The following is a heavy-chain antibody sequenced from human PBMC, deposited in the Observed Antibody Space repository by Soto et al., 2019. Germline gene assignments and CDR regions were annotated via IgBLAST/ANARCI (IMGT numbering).Heavy chain of an antibody. V-gene: IGHV1-8*01. CDR1: GYTFTSYD. D-gene: IGHD1-26*01. CDR3: ARDGRTGGDYYYYYGMDV. Sequence: ASVKVSCKASGYTFTSYDINWVRQATGQGLEWMGWMNPNSGNTGYAQKFQGRVTMTRNTSISTAYMELSSLRSEDTAVYYCARDGRTGGDYYYYYGMDVWGQGTTVTVSS. J-gene: IGHJ6*02. CDR2: MNPNSGNT.